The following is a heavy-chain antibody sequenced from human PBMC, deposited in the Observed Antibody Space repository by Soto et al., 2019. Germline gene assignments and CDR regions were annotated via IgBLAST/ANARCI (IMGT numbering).Heavy chain of an antibody. J-gene: IGHJ4*02. Sequence: WGALLVSCAASGFTFTMYSMNWVRQAPGKGLEWVSSISSTTNYIYYGDSMKGRFTISRDNAKNSLYLEMNSLRAEDTAVYYCARESEDLTSNFDYWGQGTLVTVSS. CDR2: ISSTTNYI. V-gene: IGHV3-21*06. CDR1: GFTFTMYS. CDR3: ARESEDLTSNFDY.